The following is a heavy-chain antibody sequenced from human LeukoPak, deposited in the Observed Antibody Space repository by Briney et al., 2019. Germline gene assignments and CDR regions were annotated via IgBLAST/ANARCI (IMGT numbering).Heavy chain of an antibody. CDR1: GYTFTGYY. CDR3: ARGVEVGAYVSDY. V-gene: IGHV1-8*02. D-gene: IGHD2-15*01. Sequence: ASVKVSCKASGYTFTGYYMHWVRQATGQGLEWMGWVNPNSGNTGYAQKFQGRVTMTRNTSISTAYMELSSLRSEDTAVYYCARGVEVGAYVSDYWGQGTLVTVSS. J-gene: IGHJ4*02. CDR2: VNPNSGNT.